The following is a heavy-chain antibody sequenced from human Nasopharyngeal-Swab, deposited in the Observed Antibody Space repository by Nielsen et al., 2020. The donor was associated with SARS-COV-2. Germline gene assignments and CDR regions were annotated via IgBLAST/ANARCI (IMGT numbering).Heavy chain of an antibody. D-gene: IGHD5-12*01. CDR3: ARGAPRGGYDFSLYYYYYYGVDV. CDR2: INHSGST. V-gene: IGHV4-34*01. Sequence: WIRQPPGKGLEWIGEINHSGSTNYNPSLKSRVIISVDTSKNQFSLKLSSVTAADTAVYYCARGAPRGGYDFSLYYYYYYGVDVWGQGTTVTVPS. J-gene: IGHJ6*02.